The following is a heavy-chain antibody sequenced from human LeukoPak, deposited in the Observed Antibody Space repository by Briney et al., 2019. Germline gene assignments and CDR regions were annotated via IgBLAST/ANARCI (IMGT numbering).Heavy chain of an antibody. J-gene: IGHJ6*02. Sequence: GGSLRLSCAASGFTFSSYSMNWVRQAPGKGLEWVSYISGGSGTIYYADSVKGRFTISRDNAKNSLYLQMNSLRAEDTAVYYCAKDLGYGWGYYYYGMDVWGQGTTVTVSS. D-gene: IGHD3-10*01. CDR1: GFTFSSYS. CDR2: ISGGSGTI. V-gene: IGHV3-48*01. CDR3: AKDLGYGWGYYYYGMDV.